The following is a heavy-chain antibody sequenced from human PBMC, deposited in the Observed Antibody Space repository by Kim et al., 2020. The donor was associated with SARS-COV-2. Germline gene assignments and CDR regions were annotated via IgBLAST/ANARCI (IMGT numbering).Heavy chain of an antibody. Sequence: SVKVSCKASGGTFSSYAISWVRQAPGQGLEWMGGIIPIFGTANYAQKFQGRVTITADESTSTAYMELSSLRSEDTAVYYCARGYYDFWSGSVPYYYYMDVWGKGTTVTVSS. D-gene: IGHD3-3*01. J-gene: IGHJ6*03. CDR1: GGTFSSYA. V-gene: IGHV1-69*13. CDR3: ARGYYDFWSGSVPYYYYMDV. CDR2: IIPIFGTA.